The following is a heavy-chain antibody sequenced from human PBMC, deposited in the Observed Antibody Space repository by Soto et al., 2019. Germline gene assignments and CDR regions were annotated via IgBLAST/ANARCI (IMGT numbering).Heavy chain of an antibody. J-gene: IGHJ6*02. CDR1: GYTFTSYG. D-gene: IGHD2-15*01. Sequence: ASVKVSCKASGYTFTSYGISWVRQAPGQGLKWMGWISAYNGNTNYAQKLQGRVTMTTDTSTSTAYMELRSLRSDDTAVYYCARWGYRCSGGSCYGDYYYGMDVWGQGTTVTVSS. V-gene: IGHV1-18*01. CDR3: ARWGYRCSGGSCYGDYYYGMDV. CDR2: ISAYNGNT.